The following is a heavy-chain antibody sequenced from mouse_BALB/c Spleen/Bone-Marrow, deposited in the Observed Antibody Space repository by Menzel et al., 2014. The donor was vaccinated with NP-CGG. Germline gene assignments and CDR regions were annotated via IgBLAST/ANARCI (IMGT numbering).Heavy chain of an antibody. Sequence: VQLKESGAELVRPGALVKLSCKASGFNIKDYYMHWVKQRPEQGLEWIGWTDPENGNTIYDPKFQGKASITADTSSNTAYLQLSSLTSEDTAVYYCASGYYGSSPYWYFDVWGAGTTVTVSS. CDR1: GFNIKDYY. J-gene: IGHJ1*01. CDR2: TDPENGNT. CDR3: ASGYYGSSPYWYFDV. V-gene: IGHV14-1*02. D-gene: IGHD1-1*01.